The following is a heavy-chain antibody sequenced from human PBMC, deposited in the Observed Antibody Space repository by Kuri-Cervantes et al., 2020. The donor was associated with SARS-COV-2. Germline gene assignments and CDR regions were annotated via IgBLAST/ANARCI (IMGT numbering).Heavy chain of an antibody. CDR2: INHSGST. J-gene: IGHJ6*02. CDR1: GGSFRGYY. Sequence: SQTLSLTCAVYGGSFRGYYWSWIRQPPGKGLEWIGEINHSGSTNYNPSLKSRVTISVDTSKNQFSLKLSSVTAADTAVYYCARGRGEGYCSGGSCYPVGKDYYYYYGMDVWGQGTTVTVSS. CDR3: ARGRGEGYCSGGSCYPVGKDYYYYYGMDV. V-gene: IGHV4-34*01. D-gene: IGHD2-15*01.